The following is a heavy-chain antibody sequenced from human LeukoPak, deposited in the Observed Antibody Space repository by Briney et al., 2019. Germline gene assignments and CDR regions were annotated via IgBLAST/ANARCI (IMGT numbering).Heavy chain of an antibody. J-gene: IGHJ3*02. CDR2: ISAYNGNT. Sequence: ASVEVSCKASGYTFTSYGISWVRQAPGQGLEWMGWISAYNGNTNYAQKLQGRVTMTTDTSTSTAYMELRSLRSDDTAVYYCARALDYYDSSGYYSRHAFDIWGQGTMVAVSS. V-gene: IGHV1-18*01. CDR1: GYTFTSYG. D-gene: IGHD3-22*01. CDR3: ARALDYYDSSGYYSRHAFDI.